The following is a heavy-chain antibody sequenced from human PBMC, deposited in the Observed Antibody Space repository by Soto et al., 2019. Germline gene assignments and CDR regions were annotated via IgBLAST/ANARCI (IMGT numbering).Heavy chain of an antibody. V-gene: IGHV3-30*18. CDR2: ISYDGSNK. D-gene: IGHD2-21*02. J-gene: IGHJ4*02. Sequence: GKGLEWVAVISYDGSNKYYADSVKGRFTISRDNSKNTLYLQMNSLRAEDTAVYYCAKAEVTVVTPYYFDYWGQGTLVTVSS. CDR3: AKAEVTVVTPYYFDY.